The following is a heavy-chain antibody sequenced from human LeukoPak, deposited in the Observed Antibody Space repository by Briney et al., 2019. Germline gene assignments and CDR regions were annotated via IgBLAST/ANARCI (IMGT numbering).Heavy chain of an antibody. J-gene: IGHJ6*03. D-gene: IGHD3-10*01. CDR1: GGSISSYY. CDR2: IYTSGST. CDR3: ARETGFPSYYMDV. Sequence: SETLSLTCSVSGGSISSYYWRWIRQPAGKGLEWIGRIYTSGSTNYNPSLKSRVTMSVDTSKNQFSLKLSSVTAADTAVYYCARETGFPSYYMDVWGKGTTVTISS. V-gene: IGHV4-4*07.